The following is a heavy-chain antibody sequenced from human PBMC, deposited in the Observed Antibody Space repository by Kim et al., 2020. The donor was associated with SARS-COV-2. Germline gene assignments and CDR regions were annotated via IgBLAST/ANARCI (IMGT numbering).Heavy chain of an antibody. CDR1: GFTFSNFA. CDR2: ISYDGRNQ. CDR3: ARDRDNILET. J-gene: IGHJ4*02. V-gene: IGHV3-30*04. Sequence: GGSLRLSCAASGFTFSNFAIHWVRQAPGKGPEWLADISYDGRNQYYADAVRGRFTISRDDSKNTVFLQINSLRLEETGVYFCARDRDNILETWGRGTLVTVSS. D-gene: IGHD3-3*01.